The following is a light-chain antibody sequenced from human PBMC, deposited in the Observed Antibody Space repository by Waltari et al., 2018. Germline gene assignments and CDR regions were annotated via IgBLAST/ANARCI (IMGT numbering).Light chain of an antibody. CDR3: MIWRSGASE. CDR1: SGVHVANHR. J-gene: IGLJ2*01. V-gene: IGLV5-45*03. CDR2: YKSDSDK. Sequence: QAVLTQPSSLSASPGASASLTCTLRSGVHVANHRLYWYQQKPGSPPQYLLRYKSDSDKQQGSGVPGRFSGSKDASANAGILLFSGLQSEDEADYYCMIWRSGASEFGGGTKLTVL.